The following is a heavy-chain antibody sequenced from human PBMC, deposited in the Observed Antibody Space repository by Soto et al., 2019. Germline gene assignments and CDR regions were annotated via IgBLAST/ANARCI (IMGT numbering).Heavy chain of an antibody. CDR3: ARGGEGLDV. CDR1: GGSFTNHY. Sequence: SETLSLTCTGSGGSFTNHYWTRVRQAPGKGLEWIGYIHYSGAAKYSTSLQSRASLSVDTSKRQVFLRLTSVAAADKAIYFSARGGEGLDVWGQGTTVTVSS. CDR2: IHYSGAA. V-gene: IGHV4-59*11. D-gene: IGHD3-16*01. J-gene: IGHJ6*02.